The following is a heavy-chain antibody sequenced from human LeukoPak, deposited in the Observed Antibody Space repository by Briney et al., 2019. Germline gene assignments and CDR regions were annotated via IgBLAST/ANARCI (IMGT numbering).Heavy chain of an antibody. CDR2: ISGSGSNT. Sequence: GGSLRLSCAASGFTFGSYWMSWVRQAPGKGLEWVSGISGSGSNTYHADSVKGRLTISRDNSKSTLYLQMNSLRAEDTAVYYCARDLNLIAAAGKRYYGMDVWGQGTTVTVSS. CDR1: GFTFGSYW. J-gene: IGHJ6*02. D-gene: IGHD6-13*01. CDR3: ARDLNLIAAAGKRYYGMDV. V-gene: IGHV3-23*01.